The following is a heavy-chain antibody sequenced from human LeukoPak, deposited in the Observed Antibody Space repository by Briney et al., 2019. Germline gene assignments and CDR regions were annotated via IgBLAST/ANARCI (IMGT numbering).Heavy chain of an antibody. CDR1: GFTLADYA. CDR2: IKGRAYGGTT. D-gene: IGHD2-15*01. J-gene: IGHJ4*02. V-gene: IGHV3-49*03. CDR3: RRDTRGGGPPAGPL. Sequence: GGSLRLSYTASGFTLADYAMSWFRQAPGKGLEWVGFIKGRAYGGTTQYAASVRGRFSISRDDSKSIGYLQMNSLKTEDTAVYSCRRDTRGGGPPAGPLWGQGILVTVSS.